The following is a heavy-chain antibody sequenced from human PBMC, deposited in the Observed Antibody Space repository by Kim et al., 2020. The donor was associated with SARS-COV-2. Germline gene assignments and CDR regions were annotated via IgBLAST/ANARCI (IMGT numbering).Heavy chain of an antibody. Sequence: SVKVSCKASGGTFSSYAISWVRQAPGQGLEWMGGIIPVFGTTNYAQKFQGRITITADESTSTAYMEMSSLRSEDTAVYYCARSYYDTSGNKGYDYWGQGTLVTVSS. CDR2: IIPVFGTT. CDR1: GGTFSSYA. J-gene: IGHJ4*02. V-gene: IGHV1-69*13. CDR3: ARSYYDTSGNKGYDY. D-gene: IGHD3-22*01.